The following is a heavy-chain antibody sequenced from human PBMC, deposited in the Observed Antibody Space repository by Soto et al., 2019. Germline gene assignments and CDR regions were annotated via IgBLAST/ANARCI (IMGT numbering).Heavy chain of an antibody. J-gene: IGHJ6*03. CDR1: GGSFSGYY. CDR2: INHSGST. CDR3: ARAGRGVVAANTGYVDV. D-gene: IGHD2-15*01. V-gene: IGHV4-34*01. Sequence: PSETLSLTCAVYGGSFSGYYWSWIRQPPGKGLEWIGEINHSGSTNYNPSLKSRVTISVDTSKNQFSLKLSSVTAADTAVYYCARAGRGVVAANTGYVDVWGKGTTVTVSS.